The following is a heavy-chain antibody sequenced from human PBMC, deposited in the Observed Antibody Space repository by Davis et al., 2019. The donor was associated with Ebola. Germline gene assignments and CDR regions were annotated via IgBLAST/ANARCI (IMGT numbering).Heavy chain of an antibody. CDR1: GYSFTSYW. CDR2: IYPGDSDT. CDR3: ARQPIYSSSWMFDS. V-gene: IGHV5-51*01. D-gene: IGHD6-13*01. Sequence: GGSLRLSCKGSGYSFTSYWIGWVRQMPGKGLAWMGIIYPGDSDTRYSPSFQGQVTISADKSISTAYLQWSSLKASDTAMYYCARQPIYSSSWMFDSWGQGTLVTVSS. J-gene: IGHJ4*02.